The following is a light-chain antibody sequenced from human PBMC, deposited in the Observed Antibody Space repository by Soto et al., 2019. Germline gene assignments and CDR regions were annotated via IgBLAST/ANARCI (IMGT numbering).Light chain of an antibody. V-gene: IGLV2-14*01. CDR1: SSDVGGFEY. CDR2: DVT. CDR3: GSITRSSTSV. Sequence: ALSQPPSVYGSPGQSITISCTGTSSDVGGFEYVSWYQHHPGKAPKLIIYDVTKRPSGVSNRLSGCQPGNTASLTISGIQAEDEGDYYCGSITRSSTSVFGTRTKVTVL. J-gene: IGLJ1*01.